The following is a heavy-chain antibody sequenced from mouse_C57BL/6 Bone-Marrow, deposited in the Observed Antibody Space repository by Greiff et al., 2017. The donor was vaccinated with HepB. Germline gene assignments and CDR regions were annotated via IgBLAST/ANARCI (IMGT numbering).Heavy chain of an antibody. Sequence: ESGPELVKPGASVKISCKASGYAFSSSWMNWVKQRPGKGLEWIGRIYPGDGDTNYNGKFKGKATLTADKSSSTAYMQLSSLTSEDSAVYFCARGGGSSGPYYFDYWGQGTTLTVSS. CDR2: IYPGDGDT. D-gene: IGHD3-2*02. CDR3: ARGGGSSGPYYFDY. CDR1: GYAFSSSW. V-gene: IGHV1-82*01. J-gene: IGHJ2*01.